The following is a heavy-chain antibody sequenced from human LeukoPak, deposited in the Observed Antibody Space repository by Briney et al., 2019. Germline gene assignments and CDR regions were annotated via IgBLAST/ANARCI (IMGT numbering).Heavy chain of an antibody. CDR2: IKQDGSEK. CDR3: AKVRCSSTSCYYDY. Sequence: GGSLRLSCAASGFTFSNYWMSWVRQAPGKGLEWVANIKQDGSEKNYVNSVKGRFTISRDNAKNSLYLQMNSLRAEDMALYYCAKVRCSSTSCYYDYWGQGTLVTVSS. D-gene: IGHD2-2*01. V-gene: IGHV3-7*03. J-gene: IGHJ4*02. CDR1: GFTFSNYW.